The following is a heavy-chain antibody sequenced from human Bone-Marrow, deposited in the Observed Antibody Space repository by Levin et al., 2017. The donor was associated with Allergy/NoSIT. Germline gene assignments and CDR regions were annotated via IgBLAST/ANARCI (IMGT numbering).Heavy chain of an antibody. CDR1: GYSFTSYW. V-gene: IGHV5-10-1*01. D-gene: IGHD3-3*01. CDR2: IDPSDSYT. CDR3: ATSRDFWSGYRYYYYMDV. Sequence: GESLKISCKGSGYSFTSYWISWVRQMPGKGLEWMGRIDPSDSYTNYSPSFQGHVTISADKSISTAYLQWSSLKASDTAMYYCATSRDFWSGYRYYYYMDVWGKGTTVTVSS. J-gene: IGHJ6*03.